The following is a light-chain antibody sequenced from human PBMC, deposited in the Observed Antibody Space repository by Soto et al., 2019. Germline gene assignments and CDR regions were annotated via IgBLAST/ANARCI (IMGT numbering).Light chain of an antibody. CDR1: SSDVGSYNF. V-gene: IGLV2-23*02. CDR3: CSYAGSSTYV. J-gene: IGLJ1*01. CDR2: EVN. Sequence: QSALTQPASVSGSPGQSITISCTGTSSDVGSYNFVSWYQQQPGRAPKLMIYEVNKRPPGVSNRFSGSKSGNTASLTISGLQAEDEADYYCCSYAGSSTYVFGTGTKVTVL.